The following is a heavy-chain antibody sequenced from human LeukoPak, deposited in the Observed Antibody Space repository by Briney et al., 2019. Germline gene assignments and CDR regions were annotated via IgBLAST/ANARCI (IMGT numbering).Heavy chain of an antibody. CDR3: ASGSGYDFLQPDY. CDR1: GGSFSGYY. CDR2: INHSGST. V-gene: IGHV4-34*01. J-gene: IGHJ4*02. Sequence: KPSETLSLTCAVYGGSFSGYYWSWIRQPPGKGLEWIGEINHSGSTNYNPSLKSRVTISVDTSKNQFSLKLSSVTAADTAVYYCASGSGYDFLQPDYWGQGSLVTVSS. D-gene: IGHD5-12*01.